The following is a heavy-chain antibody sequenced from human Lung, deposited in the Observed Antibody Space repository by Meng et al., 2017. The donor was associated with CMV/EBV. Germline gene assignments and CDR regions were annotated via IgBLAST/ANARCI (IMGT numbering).Heavy chain of an antibody. CDR3: ARRGSTWFVDY. Sequence: XVSCKGSGYNFDNYWIGWVRQMPGKGLEWMGLIYPGDSDTRYSPAFQGQVTISADKSISTAYLQWSGLKASDTAMYYCARRGSTWFVDYWGQGTLVNVSS. CDR2: IYPGDSDT. D-gene: IGHD3-10*01. CDR1: GYNFDNYW. V-gene: IGHV5-51*01. J-gene: IGHJ4*02.